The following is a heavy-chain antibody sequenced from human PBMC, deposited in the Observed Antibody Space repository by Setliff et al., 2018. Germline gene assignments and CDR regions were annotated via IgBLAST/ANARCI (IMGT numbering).Heavy chain of an antibody. D-gene: IGHD6-19*01. V-gene: IGHV3-21*01. Sequence: PGGSLRLSCAASGFTFSSYSMNWVRQAPGKGLEWVSSISSSSSYIYYADSVKGRFTISRDNARDSLFLQMSSLRAEDTAVYYCAKAGSGWYGLGDYWGQGTLVTVSS. J-gene: IGHJ4*02. CDR1: GFTFSSYS. CDR2: ISSSSSYI. CDR3: AKAGSGWYGLGDY.